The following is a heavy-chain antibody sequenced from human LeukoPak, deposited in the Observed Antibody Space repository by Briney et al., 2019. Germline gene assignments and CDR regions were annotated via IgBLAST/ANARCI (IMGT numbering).Heavy chain of an antibody. Sequence: SETLSLTCTVSGYSISSGYYWGWIRQPPGKGLEWTGSIYHSGSTYYNPSLKSRVTISVDTSKNQFSLKLSSVTAADTAVYYCARGPRRGYDWVDYWGQGTLVTVSS. CDR3: ARGPRRGYDWVDY. CDR1: GYSISSGYY. J-gene: IGHJ4*02. CDR2: IYHSGST. V-gene: IGHV4-38-2*02. D-gene: IGHD5-12*01.